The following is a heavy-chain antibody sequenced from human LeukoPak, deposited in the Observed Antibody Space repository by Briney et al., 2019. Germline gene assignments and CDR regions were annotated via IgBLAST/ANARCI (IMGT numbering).Heavy chain of an antibody. CDR2: IYYSGST. CDR3: ARETLSDFWSGYYS. CDR1: GGSISSYY. D-gene: IGHD3-3*01. J-gene: IGHJ4*02. V-gene: IGHV4-59*01. Sequence: SETLSLTCTVSGGSISSYYWSWIRRPPGKGLEWIGYIYYSGSTNYNPSLKSRVTISVDTSKNQFSLKLSSVTAADTAVYYCARETLSDFWSGYYSWGQGTLVTVSS.